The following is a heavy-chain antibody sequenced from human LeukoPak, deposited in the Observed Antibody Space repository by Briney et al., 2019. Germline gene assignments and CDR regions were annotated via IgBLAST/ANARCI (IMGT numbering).Heavy chain of an antibody. CDR1: GFTFSKAW. CDR2: IRSYTDGGTT. CDR3: ITFGGAIVHY. Sequence: GGSLRLSCAASGFTFSKAWMSWVRQAPGEGLEWVARIRSYTDGGTTEYAAPVKGRFAISRDDSKNTLYLQMNSLKTEDTAVYYCITFGGAIVHYWGQGTLVTVSS. D-gene: IGHD3-16*02. V-gene: IGHV3-15*01. J-gene: IGHJ4*02.